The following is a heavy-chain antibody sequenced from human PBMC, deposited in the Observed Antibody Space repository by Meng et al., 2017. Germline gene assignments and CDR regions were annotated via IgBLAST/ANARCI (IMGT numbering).Heavy chain of an antibody. CDR2: IYYSGST. CDR3: ARGRVVNWFDP. Sequence: QRPEPVPGLVKPSEALSLTCTVSGGSISSSSYYWGWIRQPPGKGLEWIGSIYYSGSTYYNPSLKSRVTISVDTSKNQFSLKLSSVTAADTAVYYCARGRVVNWFDPWGQGTLVTVSS. J-gene: IGHJ5*02. D-gene: IGHD2-15*01. CDR1: GGSISSSSYY. V-gene: IGHV4-39*07.